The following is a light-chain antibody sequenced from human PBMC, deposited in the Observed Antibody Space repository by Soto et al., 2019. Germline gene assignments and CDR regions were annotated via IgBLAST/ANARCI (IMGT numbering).Light chain of an antibody. V-gene: IGLV1-47*01. Sequence: QPVLTQPPSASGTPGQRVTISCSGSSSNIGSNYVYWYQQLPGTAPKLLIYRNNQRPSGVRDRFSGSKSGTSASLAISGLRSEDEADYYCAAWDDSRSGVFGRRXKLTVL. CDR1: SSNIGSNY. J-gene: IGLJ3*02. CDR2: RNN. CDR3: AAWDDSRSGV.